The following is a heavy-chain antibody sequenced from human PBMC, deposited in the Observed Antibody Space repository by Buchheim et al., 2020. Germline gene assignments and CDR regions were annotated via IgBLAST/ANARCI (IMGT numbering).Heavy chain of an antibody. Sequence: QVQLVQSGAEVKTPGASVKVSCKASGYTFTNYYMQWVRQAPGQGLEWMGMINTSGGTTSYAQKFRGRVTMTRDTSTSTVYMELSSLRSDDTALYYCARLRLRLGELTLDLWGRGTL. CDR2: INTSGGTT. CDR1: GYTFTNYY. V-gene: IGHV1-46*01. J-gene: IGHJ2*01. CDR3: ARLRLRLGELTLDL. D-gene: IGHD3-16*01.